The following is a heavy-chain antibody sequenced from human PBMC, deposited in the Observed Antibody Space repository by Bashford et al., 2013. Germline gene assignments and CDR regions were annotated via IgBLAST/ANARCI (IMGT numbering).Heavy chain of an antibody. CDR3: ARGLGPGIAARHSSNWFDP. CDR2: IIPIFGTA. Sequence: SVKVSCKASGGTFSSYAISWVRQAPGQGLEWMGGIIPIFGTANYAQKFQGRVTITADKSTSTAYMELSSLRSEDTAVYYCARGLGPGIAARHSSNWFDPWARDPGHRLL. CDR1: GGTFSSYA. J-gene: IGHJ5*02. D-gene: IGHD6-6*01. V-gene: IGHV1-69*06.